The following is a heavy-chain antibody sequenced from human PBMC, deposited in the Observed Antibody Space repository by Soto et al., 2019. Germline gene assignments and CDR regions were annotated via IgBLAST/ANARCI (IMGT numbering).Heavy chain of an antibody. CDR2: INHSGRV. J-gene: IGHJ5*01. Sequence: SDTLSLSCAVYGGSFSGHSWTWFRQSPGKGLEWIGDINHSGRVNYSPSLKSRVTISLDTSKNQFSLTLSAVTAADTAMYYCSTRAYDTNGYYRFDPWGQGTLVTVSS. CDR3: STRAYDTNGYYRFDP. D-gene: IGHD3-22*01. CDR1: GGSFSGHS. V-gene: IGHV4-34*01.